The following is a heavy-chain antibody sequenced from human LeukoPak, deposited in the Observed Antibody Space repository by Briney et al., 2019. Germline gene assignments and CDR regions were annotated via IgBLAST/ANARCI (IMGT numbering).Heavy chain of an antibody. CDR3: ARDLSSGRYNWFDP. CDR1: GGSVSNYY. V-gene: IGHV4-59*02. J-gene: IGHJ5*02. Sequence: KTSETLSLTCTVSGGSVSNYYWSWIRQPPGKGLEWIGYIYYSGSTNYNPSLKSRVTISVDTSKNQFSLKLSSVTAADTAVYYCARDLSSGRYNWFDPWGQGTLVTVSS. CDR2: IYYSGST. D-gene: IGHD6-19*01.